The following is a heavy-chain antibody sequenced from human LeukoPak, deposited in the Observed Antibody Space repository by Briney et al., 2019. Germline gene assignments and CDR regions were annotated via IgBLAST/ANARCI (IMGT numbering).Heavy chain of an antibody. CDR3: ARHPDPIPRVNFDY. Sequence: GESLRLSCAVSGFTFSSHWMNWVRQPPGKGLEWVANINQDGSVKNYVDAVKGRFTISRDNAKNSLYLQMNNLGAEDTAVYYCARHPDPIPRVNFDYWGQGALVTVSP. V-gene: IGHV3-7*01. D-gene: IGHD2-2*02. CDR2: INQDGSVK. J-gene: IGHJ4*02. CDR1: GFTFSSHW.